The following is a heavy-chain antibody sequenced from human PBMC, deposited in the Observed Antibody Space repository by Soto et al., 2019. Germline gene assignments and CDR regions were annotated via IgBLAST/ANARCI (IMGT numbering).Heavy chain of an antibody. CDR2: IYYSGST. J-gene: IGHJ3*02. Sequence: QVQLQESGPGPVKPSQTLSLTCTVSGGSISSGDYYWSWIRQPPGKGLEWIGYIYYSGSTYYNPSLKSRVTISVDTSKNQFSLKLSSVTAADTAVYYCARAFVVVADAFDIWGQGTMVTVSS. CDR3: ARAFVVVADAFDI. CDR1: GGSISSGDYY. V-gene: IGHV4-30-4*01. D-gene: IGHD2-15*01.